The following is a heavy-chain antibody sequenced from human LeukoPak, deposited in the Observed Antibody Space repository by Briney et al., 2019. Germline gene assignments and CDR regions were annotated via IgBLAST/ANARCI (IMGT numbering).Heavy chain of an antibody. CDR2: ISYDGSNK. CDR1: GFTFSSYA. D-gene: IGHD6-19*01. J-gene: IGHJ4*02. CDR3: ARGRYSSGWDDPRIDY. V-gene: IGHV3-30-3*01. Sequence: PGRSLRLSCAASGFTFSSYAMHWVRRAPGKGLEWVAVISYDGSNKYYADSVKGRFTISRDNSKNTLYLQMNSLRAEDTAVYYCARGRYSSGWDDPRIDYWGQGTLVTVSS.